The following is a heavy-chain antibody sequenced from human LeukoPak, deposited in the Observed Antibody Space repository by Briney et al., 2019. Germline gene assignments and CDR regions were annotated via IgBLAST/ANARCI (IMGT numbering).Heavy chain of an antibody. Sequence: GGSLRLSCTASGLTFSTSGFNWVRQAPGKGLEWVASIGPTGSDRYHADSIKGRFPISRDNANNFLYLQMNSLRAEDTAVYYCATETNGRHYDYWGQGTLLTVSS. CDR3: ATETNGRHYDY. D-gene: IGHD1-14*01. CDR2: IGPTGSDR. V-gene: IGHV3-21*06. J-gene: IGHJ4*02. CDR1: GLTFSTSG.